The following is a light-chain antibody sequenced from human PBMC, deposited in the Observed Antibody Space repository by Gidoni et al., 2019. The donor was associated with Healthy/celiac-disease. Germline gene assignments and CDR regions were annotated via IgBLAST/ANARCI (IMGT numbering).Light chain of an antibody. V-gene: IGKV4-1*01. CDR3: QQYYSTPQYT. CDR2: WAS. CDR1: QSVLYSSNNKNY. J-gene: IGKJ2*01. Sequence: DIVITQSPYSLAVSLGERATINCKSSQSVLYSSNNKNYLAWYQQKPGQPPKLLIYWASTRESGVPDRFSGSGSGTDFTLTSSSLQAEDVAVYYCQQYYSTPQYTFGQGTKLDIK.